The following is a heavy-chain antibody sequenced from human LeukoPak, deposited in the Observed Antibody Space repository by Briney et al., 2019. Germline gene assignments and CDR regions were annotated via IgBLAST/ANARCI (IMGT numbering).Heavy chain of an antibody. V-gene: IGHV1-2*04. CDR1: GYTFAGYY. J-gene: IGHJ4*02. Sequence: GASVKVSCKASGYTFAGYYMHWVRQAPGQGLEWMGWINPNSGGTNYAQKFQGWVTMTRDTSISTAYMELSRLRSDDTAVYYCASAYGSGSYFWYWGQGTLVTVSS. CDR3: ASAYGSGSYFWY. CDR2: INPNSGGT. D-gene: IGHD3-10*01.